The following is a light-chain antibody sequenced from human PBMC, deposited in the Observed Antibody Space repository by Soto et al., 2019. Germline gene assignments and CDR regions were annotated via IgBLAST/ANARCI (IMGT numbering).Light chain of an antibody. V-gene: IGLV2-23*01. CDR3: YSNAGTSTPYI. J-gene: IGLJ1*01. Sequence: QSALTQPASVSGSPVQSITISCTRTSSDVGSYNLVSWDQQHPGKSPKLMIYEGSKRPSGVSNRFSGSKSGNTASLTNSGLEAEDEADYYCYSNAGTSTPYIYGTGTKVTV. CDR2: EGS. CDR1: SSDVGSYNL.